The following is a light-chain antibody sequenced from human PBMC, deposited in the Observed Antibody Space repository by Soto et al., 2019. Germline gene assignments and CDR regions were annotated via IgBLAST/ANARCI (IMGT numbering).Light chain of an antibody. CDR2: WAS. CDR3: QQYYDSVQT. CDR1: QSVLSSSNNMNY. V-gene: IGKV4-1*01. J-gene: IGKJ1*01. Sequence: DIVMTQSLDSLAVSLGERATINCKSGQSVLSSSNNMNYLAWYQQKPGQPPKLLIYWASTRESGVPDRFSGSGSGTDFTLTISSLQAEDVAVYYCQQYYDSVQTFGPGTKVEIE.